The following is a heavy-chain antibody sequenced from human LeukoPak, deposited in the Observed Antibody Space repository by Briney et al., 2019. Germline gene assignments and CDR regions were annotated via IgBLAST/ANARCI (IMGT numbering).Heavy chain of an antibody. J-gene: IGHJ4*02. CDR2: IFYSGST. D-gene: IGHD3-22*01. CDR1: GGSVSRNY. V-gene: IGHV4-59*02. Sequence: SETLSLTCTVSGGSVSRNYWTWIRRASGKGLEWIGYIFYSGSTNYNPSLKSRVTISVDTSNNHVSLKLDSVTAADTAMYYCARGMSPLPSLYDSSGYAPDSWGQGTLVTVSS. CDR3: ARGMSPLPSLYDSSGYAPDS.